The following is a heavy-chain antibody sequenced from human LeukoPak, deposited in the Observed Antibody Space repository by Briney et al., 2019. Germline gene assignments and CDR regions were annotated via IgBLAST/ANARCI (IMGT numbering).Heavy chain of an antibody. CDR3: AREVQLERLGFGKEGSAFDY. Sequence: GASLRLSCAASGFTFSGYSMNWVRQAPGKGLEWVSIISSDSSHIYDTDSAKGRFTISRDNAKNSLYLQMNSLRAEDTAVYYCAREVQLERLGFGKEGSAFDYWGQGTLVTVSS. J-gene: IGHJ4*02. CDR2: ISSDSSHI. D-gene: IGHD1-1*01. V-gene: IGHV3-21*01. CDR1: GFTFSGYS.